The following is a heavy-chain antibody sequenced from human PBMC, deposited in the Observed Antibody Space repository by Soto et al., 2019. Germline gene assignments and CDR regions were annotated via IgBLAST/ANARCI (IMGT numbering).Heavy chain of an antibody. CDR3: ARDRLLRFGESPVGYYYGMDV. D-gene: IGHD3-10*01. CDR2: IYYSGST. CDR1: GGSVSSGSYY. Sequence: SETLSLTCTVSGGSVSSGSYYWSWIRQPPGKGLEWIGYIYYSGSTNYNPSLKSRVTISVDTSKNQFSLKLSSVTAADTAVYYCARDRLLRFGESPVGYYYGMDVWGQGTTVTAP. V-gene: IGHV4-61*01. J-gene: IGHJ6*02.